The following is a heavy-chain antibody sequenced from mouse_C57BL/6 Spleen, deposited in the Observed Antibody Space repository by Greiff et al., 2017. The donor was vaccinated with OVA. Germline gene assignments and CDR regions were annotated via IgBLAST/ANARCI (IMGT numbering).Heavy chain of an antibody. Sequence: QVQLKQPGTELVKPGASVKLSCKASGYTFTSYWMHWVKQRPGQGLEWIGNLNPSNGGTNYNETFKSKATLTVDKSSSTAYMQLSSLTSEDSAVYYEARGPLLRRAREYFDYWGQGTTLTVSS. J-gene: IGHJ2*01. CDR1: GYTFTSYW. CDR3: ARGPLLRRAREYFDY. V-gene: IGHV1-53*01. CDR2: LNPSNGGT. D-gene: IGHD1-1*01.